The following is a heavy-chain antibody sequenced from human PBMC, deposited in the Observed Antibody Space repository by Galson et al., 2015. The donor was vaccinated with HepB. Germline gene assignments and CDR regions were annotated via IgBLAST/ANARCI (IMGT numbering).Heavy chain of an antibody. V-gene: IGHV1-46*01. Sequence: SVKVSCKASGYTFTSYYMHWVRQAPGQGLEWMGIINPSGGSTSYAQKFQGRVTMTRDTSTSTVYMELSSLRSEDTAVYYCARGGDIVVVPAAILGYWGQGTLVTVSS. J-gene: IGHJ4*02. CDR1: GYTFTSYY. CDR2: INPSGGST. D-gene: IGHD2-2*02. CDR3: ARGGDIVVVPAAILGY.